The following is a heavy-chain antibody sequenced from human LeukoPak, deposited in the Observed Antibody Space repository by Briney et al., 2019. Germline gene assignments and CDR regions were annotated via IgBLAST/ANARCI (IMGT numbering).Heavy chain of an antibody. CDR1: GGSFSGYY. V-gene: IGHV4-34*01. D-gene: IGHD7-27*01. CDR2: INQRGST. CDR3: ARGPHYALGIYFDY. J-gene: IGHJ4*02. Sequence: SETLSLTCAVYGGSFSGYYWSWIRQPPEKGLEWIGEINQRGSTNYNPSLKSRVTMSVDTSKNQFSLKLSSVTAADTAVYYCARGPHYALGIYFDYWGQGTLVTVSS.